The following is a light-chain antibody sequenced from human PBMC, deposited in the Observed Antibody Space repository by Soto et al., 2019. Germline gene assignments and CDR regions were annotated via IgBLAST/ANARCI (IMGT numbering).Light chain of an antibody. CDR2: GAS. J-gene: IGKJ1*01. CDR1: QSVNAN. CDR3: QQYNTWLWT. V-gene: IGKV3-15*01. Sequence: EVVMTQSPATLSVSPGERATLSCRASQSVNANLAWNQQKPGQAPRLLIHGASNRATGIPARFSGSGFGTEFILTISSLQSEDFAVYYCQQYNTWLWTFGQGTKVEIK.